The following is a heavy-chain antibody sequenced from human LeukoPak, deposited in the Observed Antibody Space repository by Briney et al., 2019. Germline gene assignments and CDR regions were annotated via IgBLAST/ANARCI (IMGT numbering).Heavy chain of an antibody. CDR3: ARDSVITMVRGVIITRNWFDP. Sequence: SETLSLTCAVYGGSFSGYYWSWIRQPPGKGLEWIGEINHSGSTNYNPSLKSRVTISVDTSKNQFSLKLSSVTAADTAVYYCARDSVITMVRGVIITRNWFDPWGQGTLVTVSS. V-gene: IGHV4-34*01. CDR2: INHSGST. J-gene: IGHJ5*02. CDR1: GGSFSGYY. D-gene: IGHD3-10*01.